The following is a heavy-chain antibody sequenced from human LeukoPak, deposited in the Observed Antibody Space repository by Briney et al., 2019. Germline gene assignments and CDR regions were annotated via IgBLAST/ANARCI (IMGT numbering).Heavy chain of an antibody. CDR1: GFTFSSYA. CDR2: ISGSGGST. J-gene: IGHJ6*02. V-gene: IGHV3-23*01. CDR3: AQSYERCSSTSCPKGYGMDV. Sequence: GGSLRLSCAASGFTFSSYAISWVRQAPGKGLEWVSAISGSGGSTYYADSVKGRFTISRDNSKNTLYLQMNSLRAEDTAVYYCAQSYERCSSTSCPKGYGMDVWGQGNTVTVSS. D-gene: IGHD2-2*01.